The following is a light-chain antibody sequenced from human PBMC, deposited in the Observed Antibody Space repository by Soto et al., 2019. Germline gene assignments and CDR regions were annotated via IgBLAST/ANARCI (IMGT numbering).Light chain of an antibody. Sequence: IVLTQSPGTLSLSPGERATLSCRASQSVTMNYIAWYQQRLGQAPRLILFGASSRATGIPDRFSGSGSGTDFSLTIRRLEPEDFAVYYCQQYGSSVWTFGQGTKVEMK. J-gene: IGKJ1*01. CDR3: QQYGSSVWT. CDR2: GAS. CDR1: QSVTMNY. V-gene: IGKV3-20*01.